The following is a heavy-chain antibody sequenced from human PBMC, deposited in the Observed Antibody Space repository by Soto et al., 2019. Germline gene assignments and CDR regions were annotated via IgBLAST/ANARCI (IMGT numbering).Heavy chain of an antibody. J-gene: IGHJ6*02. V-gene: IGHV4-39*01. D-gene: IGHD3-10*01. CDR1: GGSISSSSYY. CDR3: ARKVYASGSVYSNTAYYYGMDV. CDR2: IYYSGST. Sequence: SETLSLTCTVSGGSISSSSYYWGWIRQPPGKGLEWIGSIYYSGSTYYNPSLKSRVTISVDTSKNQFSLKLSSVTAADTAVYYCARKVYASGSVYSNTAYYYGMDVWGQGITVNVS.